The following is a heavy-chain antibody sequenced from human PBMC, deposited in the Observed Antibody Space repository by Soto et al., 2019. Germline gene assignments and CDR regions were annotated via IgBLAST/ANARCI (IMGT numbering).Heavy chain of an antibody. V-gene: IGHV4-4*02. CDR3: ARASASSKLRGVVIN. CDR2: IYHSGNN. J-gene: IGHJ4*02. CDR1: GASIISENW. D-gene: IGHD3-10*01. Sequence: QVQLQESGPGLVKPSGTLSLTCALSGASIISENWWRCVRQPPGKGMEWIGEIYHSGNNNFNQSVKSQVPISVNTSKIQFTLTVSSVTAADTAIYYCARASASSKLRGVVINWGKGTLVTVSS.